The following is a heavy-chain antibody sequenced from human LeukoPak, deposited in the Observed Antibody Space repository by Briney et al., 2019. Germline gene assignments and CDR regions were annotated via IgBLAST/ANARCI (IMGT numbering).Heavy chain of an antibody. J-gene: IGHJ4*02. CDR2: INGSGGST. CDR1: GFTFSSYG. V-gene: IGHV3-23*01. CDR3: AKARLWTIDY. D-gene: IGHD5-18*01. Sequence: GGSLRLSCAASGFTFSSYGMSWVRQAPGKGLEWVSTINGSGGSTYYADSVKGRFTISRDNSKNTLYLQMNSLRAEDTAVYYCAKARLWTIDYWGQGTLVTVSS.